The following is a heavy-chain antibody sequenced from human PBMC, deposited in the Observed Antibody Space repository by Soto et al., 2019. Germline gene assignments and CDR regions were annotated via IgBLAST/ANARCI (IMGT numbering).Heavy chain of an antibody. J-gene: IGHJ4*02. CDR3: GKDIRAGLIDY. CDR2: IWAHGTDQ. CDR1: GYSITNNG. Sequence: QVRLVQSGGGVVQPGRSLTLSCAASGYSITNNGMHWVRQAPGKGLEWVALIWAHGTDQYYADSVKGRFTVSRDTSTNTVYLQMNSLRAEDTARYYCGKDIRAGLIDYWGQGTLVTVSS. D-gene: IGHD6-13*01. V-gene: IGHV3-33*06.